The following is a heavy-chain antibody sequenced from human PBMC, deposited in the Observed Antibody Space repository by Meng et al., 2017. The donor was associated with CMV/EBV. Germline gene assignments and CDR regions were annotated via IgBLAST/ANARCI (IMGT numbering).Heavy chain of an antibody. CDR3: ARGGVEMATIGYYFDY. J-gene: IGHJ4*02. CDR2: INHSGST. CDR1: GGSFSGYY. V-gene: IGHV4-34*01. D-gene: IGHD5-24*01. Sequence: QVRLQQWGAGLLKPSETLSLTCAVYGGSFSGYYWSWIRQPPGKGLEWIGEINHSGSTNYNPSLKSRVTISVDTSKNQFSLKLSSVTAADTAVYYCARGGVEMATIGYYFDYWGQGTLVTVSS.